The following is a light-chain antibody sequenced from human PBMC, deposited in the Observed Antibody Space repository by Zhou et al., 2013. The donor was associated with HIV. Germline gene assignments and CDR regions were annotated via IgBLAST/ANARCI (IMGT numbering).Light chain of an antibody. CDR1: QSLVYSDGNFY. CDR2: KVS. CDR3: MQGTHWPFT. V-gene: IGKV2-30*01. J-gene: IGKJ5*01. Sequence: VVTQSPLSLPVTLGQPASISCRSSQSLVYSDGNFYLSWFQQRPGQSPRRLIYKVSNRDSGVPDRFSGSGSGTDFTLRISRVEAEDVGVYYCMQGTHWPFTFGLGTRLEIK.